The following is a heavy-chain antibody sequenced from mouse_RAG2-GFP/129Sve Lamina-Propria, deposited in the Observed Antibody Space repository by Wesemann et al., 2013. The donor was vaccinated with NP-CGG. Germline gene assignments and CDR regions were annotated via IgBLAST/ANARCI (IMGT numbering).Heavy chain of an antibody. Sequence: EIQLQQSGAELVKPGASVKISCKASGYSFTGYYMNWVKQSHGKSLEWIGNINPYYGSTSYNQKFKGKATLTVDKSSSTAYMQLNSLTSEDSAVYYCARAHYSNFFDYWGQGTTLTVSS. D-gene: IGHD2-5*01. CDR2: INPYYGST. CDR3: ARAHYSNFFDY. V-gene: IGHV1-39*01. CDR1: GYSFTGYY. J-gene: IGHJ2*01.